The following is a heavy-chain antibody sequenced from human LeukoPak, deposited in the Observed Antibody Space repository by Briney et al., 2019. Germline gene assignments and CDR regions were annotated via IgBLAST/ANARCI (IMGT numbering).Heavy chain of an antibody. CDR1: GFNFSIYG. J-gene: IGHJ4*02. V-gene: IGHV3-30*18. Sequence: PGGSLRLSCAASGFNFSIYGMHWVRQAPGKGLEWVAVISYDGSNKYYADSVKGRFTISRDNSKNTLYLQMNSLRAEDTAVYYCAKDVLLWFGELSYWGQGTLVTVSS. CDR2: ISYDGSNK. CDR3: AKDVLLWFGELSY. D-gene: IGHD3-10*01.